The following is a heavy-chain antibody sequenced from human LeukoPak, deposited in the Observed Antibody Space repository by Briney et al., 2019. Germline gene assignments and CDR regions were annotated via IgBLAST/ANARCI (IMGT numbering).Heavy chain of an antibody. V-gene: IGHV3-30*18. J-gene: IGHJ4*02. D-gene: IGHD3-10*01. CDR1: GFSFSSYG. Sequence: GGSLRLSCAASGFSFSSYGMHWVRQAPGKGLEWVAVISYDGSNKYYADSVRGRFTISRDNSKNTLYVQMNSLRAEDTAVYYCAKDRGFGVFFQYYFDYWGQGTLVTVSS. CDR2: ISYDGSNK. CDR3: AKDRGFGVFFQYYFDY.